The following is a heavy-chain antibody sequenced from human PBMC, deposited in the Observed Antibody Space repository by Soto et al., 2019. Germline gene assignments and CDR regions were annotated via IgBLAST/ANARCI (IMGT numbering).Heavy chain of an antibody. CDR1: GFTFGTSE. J-gene: IGHJ6*02. Sequence: GGSLRLACAASGFTFGTSEMTWVRQAPGKGLEWVSYISSSSSTIYYADSVKGRFTISRDNSENTLYLQMNSLRAEDTAVYYCAKCLSGSHYYYYGIDVWAQGTTVTVSS. V-gene: IGHV3-48*03. CDR3: AKCLSGSHYYYYGIDV. CDR2: ISSSSSTI. D-gene: IGHD1-26*01.